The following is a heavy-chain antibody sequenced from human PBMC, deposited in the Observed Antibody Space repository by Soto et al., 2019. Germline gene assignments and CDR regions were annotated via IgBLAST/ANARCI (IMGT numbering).Heavy chain of an antibody. CDR1: GFTFSSYA. V-gene: IGHV3-23*01. CDR3: AKVRPGYCSGGSCDDAFDI. CDR2: ISGSGGST. Sequence: LRLSCAASGFTFSSYAMSWVRQAPGKGLDWVSAISGSGGSTYYADSVKGRFTISRDNSKNTLYLQMNSLRAEDTAVYYCAKVRPGYCSGGSCDDAFDIWGQGTMVTVSS. D-gene: IGHD2-15*01. J-gene: IGHJ3*02.